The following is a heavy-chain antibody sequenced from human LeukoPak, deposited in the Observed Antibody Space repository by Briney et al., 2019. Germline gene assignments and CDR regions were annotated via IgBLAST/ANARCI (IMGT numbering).Heavy chain of an antibody. D-gene: IGHD6-13*01. V-gene: IGHV1-18*01. J-gene: IGHJ4*02. Sequence: ASVTVSCTASGYTFTSYGISWVRQAPGQGLEWMGWISAYNGNTNYAQKLQVRVTITTDTSTSTAYMELRSLRSEDTAVYYCAGGGEQQLGTPFDYWGQGTLVTVSS. CDR3: AGGGEQQLGTPFDY. CDR2: ISAYNGNT. CDR1: GYTFTSYG.